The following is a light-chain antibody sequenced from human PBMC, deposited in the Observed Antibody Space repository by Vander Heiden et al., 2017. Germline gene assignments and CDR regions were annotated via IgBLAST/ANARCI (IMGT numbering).Light chain of an antibody. J-gene: IGKJ2*01. CDR3: QQRSNWPPA. CDR1: QSVRSY. V-gene: IGKV3-11*01. CDR2: DAS. Sequence: EIVLTQSPATLILSPGERATVSCRASQSVRSYVAWYQQKPGQAPRLLIYDASNRATGIPARFSGSGSGTDFTLTISSLEPEDFAVYYCQQRSNWPPAFGQGTKLEIK.